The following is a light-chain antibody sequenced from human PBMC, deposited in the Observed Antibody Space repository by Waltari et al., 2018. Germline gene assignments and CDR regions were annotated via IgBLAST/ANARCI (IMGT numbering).Light chain of an antibody. V-gene: IGKV1-39*01. CDR3: QQYYSDPWT. Sequence: DIQMTQSPTSLSASVGDRVTITCRASQSISSYLNWYQQKPGKAPKVLIYAASSLQSGVPSRFSGSGSETDFTLTISSLQAEDVAVYYCQQYYSDPWTFGQGTKVEIK. J-gene: IGKJ1*01. CDR1: QSISSY. CDR2: AAS.